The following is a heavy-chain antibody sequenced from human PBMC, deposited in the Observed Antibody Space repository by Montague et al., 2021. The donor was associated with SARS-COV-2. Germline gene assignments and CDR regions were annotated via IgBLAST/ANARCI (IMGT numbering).Heavy chain of an antibody. CDR2: ST. Sequence: STNYNPSLKSRVTISVDTSKKQFSLKLSSVTAADKAVDYCARGLGGGSGSHFDSWGQGTLGTVSA. J-gene: IGHJ4*02. D-gene: IGHD2-15*01. V-gene: IGHV4-34*01. CDR3: ARGLGGGSGSHFDS.